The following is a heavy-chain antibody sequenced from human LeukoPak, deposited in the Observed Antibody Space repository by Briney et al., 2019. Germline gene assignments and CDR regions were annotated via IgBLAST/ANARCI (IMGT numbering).Heavy chain of an antibody. CDR3: ARDGYYYDSSGYLSVRAFDI. D-gene: IGHD3-22*01. CDR1: GGSFSGYY. Sequence: SETLSLTCAVYGGSFSGYYWSWIRQPPGKGLEWIGEINHSGSTNYNPSLKSRVTISVDTSKNQFSLKLSSVTAADTAVYYCARDGYYYDSSGYLSVRAFDIWGQGTMVTVSS. CDR2: INHSGST. V-gene: IGHV4-34*01. J-gene: IGHJ3*02.